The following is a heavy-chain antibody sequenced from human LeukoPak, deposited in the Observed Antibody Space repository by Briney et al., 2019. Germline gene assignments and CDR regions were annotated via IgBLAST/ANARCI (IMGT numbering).Heavy chain of an antibody. D-gene: IGHD3-10*01. Sequence: SQTLSLTCTVSGGSISSGDYYWSWIRQHPGTGLEWIGYIYYSGSTYYNPSLKSRVTISVDTSKNQFSLKLSSVTAADTAVYYCARDLMVRGVIRSGWFDPWGQGTLVTVSS. V-gene: IGHV4-31*03. CDR1: GGSISSGDYY. J-gene: IGHJ5*02. CDR2: IYYSGST. CDR3: ARDLMVRGVIRSGWFDP.